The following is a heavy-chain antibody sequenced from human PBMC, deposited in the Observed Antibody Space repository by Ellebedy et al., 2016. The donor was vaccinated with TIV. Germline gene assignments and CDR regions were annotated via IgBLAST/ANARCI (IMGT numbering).Heavy chain of an antibody. CDR1: GYTFTSYD. Sequence: ASVKVSCKASGYTFTSYDINWVRQATGQGLEWMGWMNPNSGNTGYAQKFQGRVTMTRNTSISTAYMELSSLRSEDTAVYYCARSIVAAAGTYDDYWGQGTLDTVSS. V-gene: IGHV1-8*01. D-gene: IGHD6-13*01. CDR2: MNPNSGNT. CDR3: ARSIVAAAGTYDDY. J-gene: IGHJ4*02.